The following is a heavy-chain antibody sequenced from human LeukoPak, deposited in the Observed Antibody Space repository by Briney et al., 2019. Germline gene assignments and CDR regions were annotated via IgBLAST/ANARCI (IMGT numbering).Heavy chain of an antibody. CDR3: AKSNGYGLIDI. V-gene: IGHV4-34*01. Sequence: PSETLSLTCAVYVGSFSGYHWSWIRQPPGKGLEWIGEINDSGNTNYKSSLKSRVTISADRSKNQFSLKMTSVTAADTAVYYCAKSNGYGLIDIWGQGTMVTVSS. D-gene: IGHD3-10*01. CDR2: INDSGNT. J-gene: IGHJ3*02. CDR1: VGSFSGYH.